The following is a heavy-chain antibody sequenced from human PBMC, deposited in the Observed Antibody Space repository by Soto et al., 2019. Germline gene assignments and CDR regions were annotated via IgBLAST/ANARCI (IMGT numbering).Heavy chain of an antibody. CDR3: ARVVAETDGDHFDY. J-gene: IGHJ4*02. V-gene: IGHV4-4*02. D-gene: IGHD4-17*01. CDR2: IYHSGST. CDR1: GGSISSSNW. Sequence: SETLSLTCAVSGGSISSSNWCSWVRQPPGKGLGWIGEIYHSGSTNYNPSLKSRVTISVDKSKNQFSLKLSSVTAADTAVSSCARVVAETDGDHFDYWGQGTLVTVSS.